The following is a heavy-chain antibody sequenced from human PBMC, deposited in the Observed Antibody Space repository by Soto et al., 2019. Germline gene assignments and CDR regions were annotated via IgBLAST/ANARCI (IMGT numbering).Heavy chain of an antibody. CDR3: ARVRGGATGDFDS. J-gene: IGHJ4*02. CDR1: GFTFSSYG. Sequence: QVQLVESGGGVVQPGRSLRLSCAASGFTFSSYGLHWVRQAPGKGLEWVALIWYDGGNKSYADSVKGRFTISRDNSKNPLCLPRNSLIAEDTAVYYWARVRGGATGDFDSWGQGTLVTVSS. V-gene: IGHV3-33*01. CDR2: IWYDGGNK. D-gene: IGHD1-26*01.